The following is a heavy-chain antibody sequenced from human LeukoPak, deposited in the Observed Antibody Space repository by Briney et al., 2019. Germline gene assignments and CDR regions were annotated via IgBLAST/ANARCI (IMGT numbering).Heavy chain of an antibody. Sequence: PSETLSLTCTVSGGSISSSSYDWGWIRQPPGKGLEWIGSIYYSGSTYYNPSLKSRVTISVDTSKNQFSLKLSSVTAADTAVYYCARELGDDAFDIWGQGTMVTVSS. CDR3: ARELGDDAFDI. V-gene: IGHV4-39*02. CDR2: IYYSGST. D-gene: IGHD1-26*01. J-gene: IGHJ3*02. CDR1: GGSISSSSYD.